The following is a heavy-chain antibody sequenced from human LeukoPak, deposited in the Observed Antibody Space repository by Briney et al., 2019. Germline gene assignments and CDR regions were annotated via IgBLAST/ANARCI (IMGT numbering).Heavy chain of an antibody. D-gene: IGHD6-19*01. V-gene: IGHV4-59*01. CDR2: IYYSGST. CDR3: VRAQGSGLHDY. CDR1: GGSISGYY. J-gene: IGHJ4*02. Sequence: SETLSLTCTVSGGSISGYYWSWIRQPPGKGLEWIAYIYYSGSTYYNPSLKSRVTISLDTSNSQFSLTLTSMTAADAAVYYCVRAQGSGLHDYRGQGTLVTVSS.